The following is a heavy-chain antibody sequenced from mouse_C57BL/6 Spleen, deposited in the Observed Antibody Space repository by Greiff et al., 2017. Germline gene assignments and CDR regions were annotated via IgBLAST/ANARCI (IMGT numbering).Heavy chain of an antibody. J-gene: IGHJ4*01. Sequence: VPLVESVGGLVTPGGSLKLSCAASGFTFSDYGMHWVRQAPEKGLEWVAYISSGSSTIYYADTVKGRFTISRDNAKNTLFLQMTSLRSEDTAMYYCARKQLRLRNDAMDYWGQGTSVTVSS. V-gene: IGHV5-17*01. CDR1: GFTFSDYG. CDR3: ARKQLRLRNDAMDY. CDR2: ISSGSSTI. D-gene: IGHD3-2*02.